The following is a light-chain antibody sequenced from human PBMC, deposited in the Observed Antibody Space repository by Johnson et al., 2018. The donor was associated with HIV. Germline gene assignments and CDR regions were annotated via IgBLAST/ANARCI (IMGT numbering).Light chain of an antibody. V-gene: IGLV1-51*02. Sequence: QSVLTQPPSVSAAPGQKVTISCSGSSSNIGNNYVSWYQQLPGTAPKLLIYENNKRPSGIPDRFSGSKSGTSATLGITGLQPGDEADYYCGTWDTSLNSSDYVFGTGTKVTVL. J-gene: IGLJ1*01. CDR1: SSNIGNNY. CDR3: GTWDTSLNSSDYV. CDR2: ENN.